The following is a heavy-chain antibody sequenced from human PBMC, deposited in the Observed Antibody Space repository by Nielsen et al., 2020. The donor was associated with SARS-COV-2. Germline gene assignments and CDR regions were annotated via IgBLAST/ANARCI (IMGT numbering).Heavy chain of an antibody. CDR3: ARGVYDILTGYSFDY. Sequence: SETLSLTCTVSGGSIRSEGSYWSWIRQHPRKGLEWIGDRAYSGSTYYNPSLKSRVTISVDTSKNQFSLKLSSVTAADTALYYCARGVYDILTGYSFDYWGQGTLVTVSS. CDR1: GGSIRSEGSY. V-gene: IGHV4-30-4*01. J-gene: IGHJ4*02. D-gene: IGHD3-9*01. CDR2: RAYSGST.